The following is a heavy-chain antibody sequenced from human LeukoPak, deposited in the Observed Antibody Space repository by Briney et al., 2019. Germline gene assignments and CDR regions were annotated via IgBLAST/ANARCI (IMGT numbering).Heavy chain of an antibody. Sequence: GGSLRLSCAASGFTFSSYAMSWVRQAPGKGLEWVSAISGSGGSTYYADSVKGRFTISRDNSKNTLYLQMNSLRAEDTAVYYRAKGDGETYYYYYGMDVWGQGTTVTVSS. CDR2: ISGSGGST. V-gene: IGHV3-23*01. D-gene: IGHD4-17*01. CDR3: AKGDGETYYYYYGMDV. CDR1: GFTFSSYA. J-gene: IGHJ6*02.